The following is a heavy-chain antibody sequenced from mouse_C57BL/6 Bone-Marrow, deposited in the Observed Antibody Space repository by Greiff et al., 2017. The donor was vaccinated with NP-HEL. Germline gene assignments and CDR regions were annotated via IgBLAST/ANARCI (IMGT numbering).Heavy chain of an antibody. CDR3: TRGGGYFDC. CDR2: IDPETGGT. CDR1: GYTFTDYE. Sequence: QVQLQQSGAELVRPGASVTLSCKASGYTFTDYEMHWVKQTPVHGLEWIGAIDPETGGTAYNQKFKGKAILTADKSSSTAYMELRSLTSEDSAVYYCTRGGGYFDCWGQGTTLTVSS. J-gene: IGHJ2*01. D-gene: IGHD1-1*02. V-gene: IGHV1-15*01.